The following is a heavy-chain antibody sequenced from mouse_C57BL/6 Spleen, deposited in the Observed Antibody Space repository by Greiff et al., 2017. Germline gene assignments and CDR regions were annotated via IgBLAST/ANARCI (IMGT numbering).Heavy chain of an antibody. V-gene: IGHV3-6*01. D-gene: IGHD3-2*01. CDR1: GYSITSGYY. J-gene: IGHJ2*01. Sequence: EVKLMESGPGLVKPSQSLSLTCSVTGYSITSGYYWNWIRQFPGNKLEWMGYISYDGSNNYNPSLKNRISITRDTSKNQFFLKLNSVTTEDTATXYCARDQGGRQPFDYWGQGTTLTVSS. CDR3: ARDQGGRQPFDY. CDR2: ISYDGSN.